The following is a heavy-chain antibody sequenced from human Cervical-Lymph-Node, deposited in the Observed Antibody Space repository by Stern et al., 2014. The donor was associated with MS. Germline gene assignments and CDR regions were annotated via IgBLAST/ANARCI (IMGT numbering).Heavy chain of an antibody. V-gene: IGHV3-33*01. D-gene: IGHD3-22*01. J-gene: IGHJ4*02. CDR2: IWYDGSNK. Sequence: VQLVESGGGVVQPGRSLRLSCAASGFTFSSYGMHWVRQAPGKGLEWVAVIWYDGSNKYYADSVKGRFTISRDNSKNTLYLQMNSLRAEDTAVYYCAGAADGDSGYFLFDYWGQGTLVTVSS. CDR3: AGAADGDSGYFLFDY. CDR1: GFTFSSYG.